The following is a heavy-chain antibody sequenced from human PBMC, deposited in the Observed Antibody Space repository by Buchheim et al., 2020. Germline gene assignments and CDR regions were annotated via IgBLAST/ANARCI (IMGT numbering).Heavy chain of an antibody. D-gene: IGHD6-13*01. CDR1: GFTFGSYA. V-gene: IGHV3-23*01. Sequence: EVQLLESGGGLVQPGGSLRLSCAASGFTFGSYAMSWVRQASGKGLEWVSRISGSGGSTYYADSVKGRFTISRDISKNTLYLQMNSLRVEDTAVYYCAKESGYSSSWPLDYWGQGTL. J-gene: IGHJ4*02. CDR2: ISGSGGST. CDR3: AKESGYSSSWPLDY.